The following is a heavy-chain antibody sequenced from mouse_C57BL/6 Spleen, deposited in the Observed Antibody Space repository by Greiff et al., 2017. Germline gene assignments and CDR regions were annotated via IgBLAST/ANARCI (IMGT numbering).Heavy chain of an antibody. CDR2: IYPGDGDT. V-gene: IGHV1-80*01. J-gene: IGHJ2*01. Sequence: VQLQQSGAELVKPGASVKISCKASGYAFSSYWMNWVKQRPGKGLEWIGQIYPGDGDTNYNGKFKGKATLTADKSSSTAYMQLSSLTSEDSAVYFCARETIEGVLDYWGQGTTLTVSS. CDR3: ARETIEGVLDY. CDR1: GYAFSSYW.